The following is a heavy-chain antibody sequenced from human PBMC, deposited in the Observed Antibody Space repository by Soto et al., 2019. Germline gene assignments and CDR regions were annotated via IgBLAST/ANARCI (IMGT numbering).Heavy chain of an antibody. CDR1: GFAVSSNY. CDR3: ARSRTGTTYGGMDV. V-gene: IGHV3-66*01. J-gene: IGHJ6*01. Sequence: EVQLVESGGDLVQPGGSLRLSCAASGFAVSSNYMTWVRQAPGKGLEWVSVIHSGGDTHYADSVRGRFTISRDNSKNTLYLQKKRLRAEDTAVDYCARSRTGTTYGGMDVW. CDR2: IHSGGDT. D-gene: IGHD1-7*01.